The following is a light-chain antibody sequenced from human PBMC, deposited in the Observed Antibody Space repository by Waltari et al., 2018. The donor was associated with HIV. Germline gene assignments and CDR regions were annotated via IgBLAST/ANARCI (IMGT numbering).Light chain of an antibody. CDR2: GKN. Sequence: SSELTQDPAVSVALGQTVRITCQGDSLRSYYASWYQQKQGQAPVLVVFGKNNRPSGIPDRFSGSSSGNTASLTITGAQAEDEADYYCNSRDSSGNHRLFGTGTKVTVL. CDR1: SLRSYY. CDR3: NSRDSSGNHRL. J-gene: IGLJ1*01. V-gene: IGLV3-19*01.